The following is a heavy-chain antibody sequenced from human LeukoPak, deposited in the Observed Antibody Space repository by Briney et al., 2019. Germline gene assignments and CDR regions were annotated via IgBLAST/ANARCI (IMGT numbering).Heavy chain of an antibody. D-gene: IGHD6-19*01. V-gene: IGHV3-48*03. J-gene: IGHJ3*02. Sequence: GGSLRLSCAASGFTFSSYEMNWVRQAPGKGLEWVSYISSSGSTIYYADSVKGRFTISRDNAKNSLYLQMNSLRAEDTAVYYCARGGGSGWYGGAFDIWGQGTMVTVSS. CDR1: GFTFSSYE. CDR2: ISSSGSTI. CDR3: ARGGGSGWYGGAFDI.